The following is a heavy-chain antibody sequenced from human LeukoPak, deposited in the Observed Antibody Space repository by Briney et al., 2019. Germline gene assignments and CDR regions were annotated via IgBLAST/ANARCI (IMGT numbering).Heavy chain of an antibody. CDR2: INSDGSST. Sequence: GGSLRLSCAASGFTFSSYWMHWVRQAPGKGPVWVSRINSDGSSTSYADSVKGRFTISRDNAKNTLYLQMNSLRAEDTAVYYCARGGDIVVVPAAIPFDPWGQGTLVTVSS. D-gene: IGHD2-2*01. J-gene: IGHJ5*02. CDR1: GFTFSSYW. CDR3: ARGGDIVVVPAAIPFDP. V-gene: IGHV3-74*01.